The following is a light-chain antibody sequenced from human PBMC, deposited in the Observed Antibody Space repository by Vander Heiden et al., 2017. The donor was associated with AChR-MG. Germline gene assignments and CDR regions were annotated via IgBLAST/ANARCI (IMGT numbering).Light chain of an antibody. J-gene: IGKJ3*01. Sequence: DIQMTQSPSSLSASVGDRVTITCRASQSISSYLTWYQQKPGKAPKLLIYAASSLQSGVPSRFSGSGSGTDFTLTISSRQPEDFATYYCQQSDSTPFTFGHGTKVDIK. V-gene: IGKV1-39*01. CDR3: QQSDSTPFT. CDR2: AAS. CDR1: QSISSY.